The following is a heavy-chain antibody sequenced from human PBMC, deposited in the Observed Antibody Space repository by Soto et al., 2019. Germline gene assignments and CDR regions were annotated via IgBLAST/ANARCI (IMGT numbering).Heavy chain of an antibody. CDR3: ARQEESSSWYYYYGMDV. CDR1: GGSISSSSYY. D-gene: IGHD6-13*01. V-gene: IGHV4-39*01. CDR2: IYYSGST. Sequence: SETLSLTCTVSGGSISSSSYYWGWIRQPPGKGLEWIGSIYYSGSTYYNPSLKSRVTISVDTSKNQFSLKLSSVTAADTAVYYCARQEESSSWYYYYGMDVWGQGTTVTVSS. J-gene: IGHJ6*02.